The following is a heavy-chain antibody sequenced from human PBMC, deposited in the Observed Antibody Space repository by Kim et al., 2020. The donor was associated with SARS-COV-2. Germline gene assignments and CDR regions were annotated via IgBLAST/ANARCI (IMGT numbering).Heavy chain of an antibody. J-gene: IGHJ4*02. CDR1: GGSISSSNW. V-gene: IGHV4-4*02. CDR3: ARAKVVYAKYFDY. CDR2: IYHSGST. D-gene: IGHD2-8*02. Sequence: SETLSLTCAVSGGSISSSNWWSWVRQPPGKGLEWIGEIYHSGSTNYNPSLKSRVTISVDKSKNQFSLKLSSVTAADTAVYYCARAKVVYAKYFDYWGQGTLVTVSS.